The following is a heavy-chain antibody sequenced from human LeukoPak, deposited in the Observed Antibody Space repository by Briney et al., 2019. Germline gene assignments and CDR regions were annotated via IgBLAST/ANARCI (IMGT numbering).Heavy chain of an antibody. D-gene: IGHD2-2*01. J-gene: IGHJ3*02. CDR3: ARDRRRIVVVPANRGAAFDI. Sequence: PGGSLRLSCAASGFTFSSYSMNWVRQAPGKGLEWVSSISSSSYIYYADSVKGRFTISRDNAKNSLYLQMNSLRAEDTAVYYCARDRRRIVVVPANRGAAFDIWGQGTMVTVSS. CDR2: ISSSSYI. V-gene: IGHV3-21*01. CDR1: GFTFSSYS.